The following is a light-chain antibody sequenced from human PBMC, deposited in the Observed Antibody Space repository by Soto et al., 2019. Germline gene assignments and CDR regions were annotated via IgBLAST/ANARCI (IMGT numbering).Light chain of an antibody. CDR1: QSLLHSNGYSY. CDR3: MQALQTPRT. V-gene: IGKV2-28*01. J-gene: IGKJ1*01. CDR2: LGS. Sequence: DIVMTQSPLSLPVTPGEPASISCRSSQSLLHSNGYSYLDWYLQKPGQSPQLLIYLGSNRASGVPDRFSGSGSGTDFTLKISRVEAGDVGVYYCMQALQTPRTFGQGTKVEIK.